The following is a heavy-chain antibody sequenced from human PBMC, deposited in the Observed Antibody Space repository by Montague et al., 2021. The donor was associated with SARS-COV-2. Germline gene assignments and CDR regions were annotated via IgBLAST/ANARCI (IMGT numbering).Heavy chain of an antibody. V-gene: IGHV4-59*01. CDR2: INYSGST. CDR3: SRAGRVRFLEYGIDV. Sequence: SETLSLTCTVSGGSISSYYWSWIRQPPGKGLEWIGYINYSGSTNXNPSLSRVTISVDTSKKQFSLKLSSVTAADTAAYYCSRAGRVRFLEYGIDVWGQGTTVTVSS. D-gene: IGHD3-3*01. CDR1: GGSISSYY. J-gene: IGHJ6*02.